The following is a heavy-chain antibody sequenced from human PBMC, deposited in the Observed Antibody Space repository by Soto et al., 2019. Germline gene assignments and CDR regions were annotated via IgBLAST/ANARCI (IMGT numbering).Heavy chain of an antibody. D-gene: IGHD1-1*01. CDR3: ARGVWNDGPGWFDP. Sequence: ASETLSLTCAVSGGSISSYYWSWIRQPPGKGLEWIGYIYYSGSTNYNPSLKSRVTISVDTSKNQFSLKLSSVTASDTAVYYCARGVWNDGPGWFDPWGPGTPVTVSS. J-gene: IGHJ5*02. CDR2: IYYSGST. V-gene: IGHV4-59*01. CDR1: GGSISSYY.